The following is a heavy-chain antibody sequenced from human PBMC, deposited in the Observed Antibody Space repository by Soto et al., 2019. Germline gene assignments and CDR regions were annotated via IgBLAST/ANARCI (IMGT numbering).Heavy chain of an antibody. V-gene: IGHV1-24*01. CDR2: FDPEDGET. CDR1: GYTLTELS. J-gene: IGHJ3*02. Sequence: QVQLVQSGAEVKKPGASVKVSCKVSGYTLTELSMHWVRQAPGKGLEWMGGFDPEDGETIYAQKFQGRVTMTEDTYTDTAYMELSSLRSEDTAVYYCATGSLAQPTHNDAFDIWGQGTMVTVSS. CDR3: ATGSLAQPTHNDAFDI. D-gene: IGHD2-2*01.